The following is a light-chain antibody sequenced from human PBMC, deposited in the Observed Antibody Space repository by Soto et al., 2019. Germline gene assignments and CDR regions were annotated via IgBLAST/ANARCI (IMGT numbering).Light chain of an antibody. CDR1: QSVSSSY. V-gene: IGKV3-20*01. Sequence: EIVLTQSPGTLSLSPGERATLSCRASQSVSSSYLVWYQQKPGQAPRLLIYGASSRATGIPDRFTGSGSGTDFTLTISRLEAEDFAVYYCQQYGSSPVMSFFGQGTKLEIK. CDR2: GAS. J-gene: IGKJ2*01. CDR3: QQYGSSPVMSF.